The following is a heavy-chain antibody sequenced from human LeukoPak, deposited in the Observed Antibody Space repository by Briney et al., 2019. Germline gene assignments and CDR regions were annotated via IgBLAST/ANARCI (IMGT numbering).Heavy chain of an antibody. CDR1: GFTFSTYS. D-gene: IGHD3-22*01. J-gene: IGHJ4*02. Sequence: GGSLRLSCAVSGFTFSTYSMNWVRQAPGKGLEWVSSISRDNNYIYYAGSVKGRFTISRDNAENSLYLQMNNLGAEDTAVYYCATKKSMDSYDYSGYYDHWGQGTLVTVSS. CDR3: ATKKSMDSYDYSGYYDH. V-gene: IGHV3-21*01. CDR2: ISRDNNYI.